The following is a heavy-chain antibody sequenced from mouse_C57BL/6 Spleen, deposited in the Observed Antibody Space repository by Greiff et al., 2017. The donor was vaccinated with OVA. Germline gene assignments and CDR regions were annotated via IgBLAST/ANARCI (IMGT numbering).Heavy chain of an antibody. J-gene: IGHJ1*03. CDR2: ISSGSSTI. D-gene: IGHD1-1*01. V-gene: IGHV5-17*01. CDR3: ARWSTTKYWYFDV. Sequence: EVKVVESGGGLVKPGGSLKLSCAASGFTFSDYGMHWVRQAPEKGLEWVAYISSGSSTIYYAETVKGRFTISRDNAKNTLFLQMTSLRSEDTAMYYCARWSTTKYWYFDVWGTGTTVTVSS. CDR1: GFTFSDYG.